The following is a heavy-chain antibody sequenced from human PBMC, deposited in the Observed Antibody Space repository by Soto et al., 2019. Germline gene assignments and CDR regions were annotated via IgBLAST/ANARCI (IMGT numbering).Heavy chain of an antibody. CDR2: IHYSGGT. J-gene: IGHJ6*03. CDR3: ASVVWSYYYYYVDV. CDR1: GGSISTGGYY. Sequence: SETLSLTCTVSGGSISTGGYYWSWIRQHPGKGLEWIGYIHYSGGTYYNPSLKSRVTISVDTSKNQFSLKLSSVTAADTPVYYCASVVWSYYYYYVDVWGKGTTVTVSS. D-gene: IGHD3-3*01. V-gene: IGHV4-31*03.